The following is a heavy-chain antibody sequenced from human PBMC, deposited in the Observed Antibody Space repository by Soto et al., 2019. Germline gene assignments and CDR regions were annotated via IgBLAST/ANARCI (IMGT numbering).Heavy chain of an antibody. CDR1: GYTFTSYG. CDR3: ARGPRNWALPYFDC. J-gene: IGHJ4*02. CDR2: LSGYNGNT. V-gene: IGHV1-18*01. D-gene: IGHD7-27*01. Sequence: QVQLVQSGAEVKKPGASVNVSCKASGYTFTSYGISWVRQAPGQGLEWMGWLSGYNGNTNYAQKLQGRVTMTTDTSTSIVYMELRSLRPDDTAMYYCARGPRNWALPYFDCWGQGTQVTVS.